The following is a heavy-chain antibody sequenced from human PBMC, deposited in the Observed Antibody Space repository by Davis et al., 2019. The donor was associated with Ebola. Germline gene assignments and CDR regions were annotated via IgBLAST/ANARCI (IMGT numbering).Heavy chain of an antibody. V-gene: IGHV3-23*01. J-gene: IGHJ3*02. CDR1: GGSFSGYY. Sequence: PSETLSLTCAVYGGSFSGYYWSWVRQAPGKGLEWVSTFGTVGDTYYADSVKGRFAMSRDNSRDTLYLQMNSLRVEDSAIYYCVKDSSNIWFDIWGQGTLVTVSS. D-gene: IGHD2/OR15-2a*01. CDR2: FGTVGDT. CDR3: VKDSSNIWFDI.